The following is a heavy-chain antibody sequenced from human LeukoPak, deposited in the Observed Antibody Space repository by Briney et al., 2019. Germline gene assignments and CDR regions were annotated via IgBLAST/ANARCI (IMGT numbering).Heavy chain of an antibody. D-gene: IGHD2-2*01. J-gene: IGHJ4*02. CDR3: ARVGGHCTSTSCPPPDY. Sequence: GGSLRLSCAASGFTFSSYNMDWVRQAPGKGLKWASFIDSSSRYIYQADSVKGRFTISRDNAKSSVFLQMNSLRAEDTAVYYCARVGGHCTSTSCPPPDYWGPGTLVTVSS. V-gene: IGHV3-21*01. CDR2: IDSSSRYI. CDR1: GFTFSSYN.